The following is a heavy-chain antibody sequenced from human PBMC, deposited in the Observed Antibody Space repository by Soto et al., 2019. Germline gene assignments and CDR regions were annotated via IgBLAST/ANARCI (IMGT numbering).Heavy chain of an antibody. V-gene: IGHV1-58*01. Sequence: QMQLVQSGPEVKKPGTSVKVSCKASGFTFTSSAVQWVRQARGQRLEWIGWIVVGSGNTNYAQKFQERVTITRDMSTSTAYMELSSLRSEDTAVYYCAADREDDFWGWSDPWGQGTLVTVSS. D-gene: IGHD3-3*01. CDR1: GFTFTSSA. J-gene: IGHJ5*02. CDR3: AADREDDFWGWSDP. CDR2: IVVGSGNT.